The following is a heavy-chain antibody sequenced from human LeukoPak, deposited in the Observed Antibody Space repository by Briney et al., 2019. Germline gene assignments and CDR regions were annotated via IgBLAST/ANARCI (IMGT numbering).Heavy chain of an antibody. Sequence: GGSLRLSCAASGFTFSNYEMNWVRQAPGKGLEWVSYISTDGTKTYYAGPVKGRFTISRDNAKNSLYLQTNSLRADDTAVYYCARETIDCGGDCYDYWGQGTLATVSS. CDR1: GFTFSNYE. CDR3: ARETIDCGGDCYDY. D-gene: IGHD2-21*01. J-gene: IGHJ4*02. V-gene: IGHV3-48*03. CDR2: ISTDGTKT.